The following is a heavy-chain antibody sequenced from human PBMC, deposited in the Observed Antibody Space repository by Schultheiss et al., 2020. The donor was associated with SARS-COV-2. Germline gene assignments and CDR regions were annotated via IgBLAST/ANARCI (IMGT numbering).Heavy chain of an antibody. J-gene: IGHJ4*02. CDR3: AKYRGWYARPPLLFDY. V-gene: IGHV1-18*04. D-gene: IGHD6-19*01. CDR2: MNAYNGGT. Sequence: ASVKVSCKASGYTFANFGISWVRQAPGQGLEWLGWMNAYNGGTNYAQRFQGRVTMTTDTSSSTAYLELRSLRPDDTAVYYCAKYRGWYARPPLLFDYWGQGTLVTVSS. CDR1: GYTFANFG.